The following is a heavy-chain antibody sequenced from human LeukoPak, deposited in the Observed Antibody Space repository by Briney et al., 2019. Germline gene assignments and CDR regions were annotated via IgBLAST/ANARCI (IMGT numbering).Heavy chain of an antibody. CDR1: GFTFSTYA. J-gene: IGHJ4*02. CDR2: ISGSGGST. CDR3: AKDDHGGSGWRDYFDY. Sequence: GGSLRLSCAASGFTFSTYAMSWVRQAPGKGLEWVSAISGSGGSTYYADSAKGRFTISRDNSKNTLYLQMNSLRAEDTAVYYCAKDDHGGSGWRDYFDYWGQGTLVTVSS. D-gene: IGHD6-19*01. V-gene: IGHV3-23*01.